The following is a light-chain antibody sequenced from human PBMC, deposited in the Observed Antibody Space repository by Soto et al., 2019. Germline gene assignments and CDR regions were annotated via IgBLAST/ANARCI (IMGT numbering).Light chain of an antibody. J-gene: IGKJ2*01. Sequence: EIVLTQSPGTLSLSPGERATLSCRASQSVSSSYLAWYQQKPGQAPRLLIYGASSRATGIPDRFSGSGSGTDFTLKISRVEAEDVGVYFCMQSLQTPRTFGQGTKLEIK. V-gene: IGKV3-20*01. CDR1: QSVSSSY. CDR3: MQSLQTPRT. CDR2: GAS.